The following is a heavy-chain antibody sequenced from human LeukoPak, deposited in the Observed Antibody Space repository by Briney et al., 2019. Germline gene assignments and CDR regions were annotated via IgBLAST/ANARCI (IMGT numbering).Heavy chain of an antibody. Sequence: PGGSLRLSCAASGFTFSSYAMSWVRQAPGKGLEWVSAISGSGGSTYYADSVKGRFTISRDNSKNTLYLQMNSLRAEDTAVYYCAREPTSSYYDSSGWPDYWGQGTLVTVSS. V-gene: IGHV3-23*01. D-gene: IGHD3-22*01. CDR2: ISGSGGST. CDR1: GFTFSSYA. J-gene: IGHJ4*02. CDR3: AREPTSSYYDSSGWPDY.